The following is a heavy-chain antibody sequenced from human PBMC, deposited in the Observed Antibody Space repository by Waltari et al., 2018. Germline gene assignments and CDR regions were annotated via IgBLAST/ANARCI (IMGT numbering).Heavy chain of an antibody. Sequence: QVQLQESGPGLVKPSGTLSLTCAVSGGSISSSNWWSWVRQPPGKGLGWIGEIYNSGSTNYNPSLKSRGTISVDKSKNQFSLKLSSVTAAETAVYYCARLPTVTQDYYYYGMDVWGQGTTVTVSS. J-gene: IGHJ6*02. D-gene: IGHD4-17*01. CDR1: GGSISSSNW. CDR3: ARLPTVTQDYYYYGMDV. CDR2: IYNSGST. V-gene: IGHV4-4*02.